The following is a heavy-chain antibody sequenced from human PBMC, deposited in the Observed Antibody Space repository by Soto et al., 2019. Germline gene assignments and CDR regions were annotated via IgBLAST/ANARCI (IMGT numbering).Heavy chain of an antibody. CDR1: GYTFTSYA. Sequence: GASVKVSCKASGYTFTSYAMHWVRQAPGQRLEWMGWINAGDGNTKYSQKFQGRVTITRDTSASTAYMELSTLRSEDTAVYYCARDPPYSLAQSPQTTNDYWGQGTLVTVSS. V-gene: IGHV1-3*01. CDR3: ARDPPYSLAQSPQTTNDY. J-gene: IGHJ4*02. CDR2: INAGDGNT. D-gene: IGHD4-4*01.